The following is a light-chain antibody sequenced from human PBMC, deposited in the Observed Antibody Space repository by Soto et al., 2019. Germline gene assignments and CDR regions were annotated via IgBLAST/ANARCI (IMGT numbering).Light chain of an antibody. V-gene: IGLV2-8*01. J-gene: IGLJ1*01. CDR1: SSDVGAYDY. Sequence: QSALTQPPSASGSPGQSVTISCTGTSSDVGAYDYVSWYQQHPGKAPKFIIYEVTKRPSGVPDRFSGSKSGNTAFLTVSGLQAEDEADYYCTSYAGSNTYVFGTGTKVTVL. CDR2: EVT. CDR3: TSYAGSNTYV.